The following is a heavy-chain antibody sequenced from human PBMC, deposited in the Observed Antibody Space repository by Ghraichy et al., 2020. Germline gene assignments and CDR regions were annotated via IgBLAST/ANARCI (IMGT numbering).Heavy chain of an antibody. V-gene: IGHV1-3*01. CDR3: ARDPPSYYGMDV. J-gene: IGHJ6*02. CDR1: GYTFTSYA. CDR2: INAGNGNT. Sequence: ASVKVSCKASGYTFTSYAMHWVRQAPGQRLEWMGWINAGNGNTKYSQKFQGRVTITRDTSASTAYMELSSLRSEDTAVYYCARDPPSYYGMDVWGQGTTVTVSS.